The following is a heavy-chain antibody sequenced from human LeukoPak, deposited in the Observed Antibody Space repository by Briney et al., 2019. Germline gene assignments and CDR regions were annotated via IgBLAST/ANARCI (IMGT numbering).Heavy chain of an antibody. Sequence: ASVKVSCKASGYTFTGYYMHWERQAPGQGLEWMRWINPNSGGTNYAQKFQGRVTMTRDTSINTAYMELSRLRSNDTAVYYCARQGNYYDSSGYDYWGQGSLVTVSS. J-gene: IGHJ4*02. D-gene: IGHD3-22*01. CDR1: GYTFTGYY. CDR3: ARQGNYYDSSGYDY. V-gene: IGHV1-2*02. CDR2: INPNSGGT.